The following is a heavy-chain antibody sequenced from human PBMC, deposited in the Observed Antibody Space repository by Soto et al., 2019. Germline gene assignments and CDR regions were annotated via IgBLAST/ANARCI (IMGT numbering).Heavy chain of an antibody. V-gene: IGHV3-23*01. Sequence: GGSLRLSCAASGFAFSSYAMTWVRQAPGKGLEWVSAISGSGDSTYYADSVKGRFTISRDQSKNTLYLKMHSLRAEDTDVYFCAKERDNGADRYYFDDWGKGT. CDR1: GFAFSSYA. CDR3: AKERDNGADRYYFDD. J-gene: IGHJ4*02. CDR2: ISGSGDST. D-gene: IGHD2-8*01.